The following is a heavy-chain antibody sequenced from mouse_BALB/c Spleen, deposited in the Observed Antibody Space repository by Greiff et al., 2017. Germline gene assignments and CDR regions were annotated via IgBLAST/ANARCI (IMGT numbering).Heavy chain of an antibody. CDR3: ARKIATMITTGAMDY. Sequence: VQRVESGPGLVQPSQSLSITCTVSGFSLSSYGVHWVRQSPGKGLEWLGVIWSGGSTDYNAAFISRLSISKDNSKSQVFFKMNSLQAKDTAIYYCARKIATMITTGAMDYWGQGTSVTVSS. D-gene: IGHD2-4*01. CDR1: GFSLSSYG. V-gene: IGHV2-2*02. J-gene: IGHJ4*01. CDR2: IWSGGST.